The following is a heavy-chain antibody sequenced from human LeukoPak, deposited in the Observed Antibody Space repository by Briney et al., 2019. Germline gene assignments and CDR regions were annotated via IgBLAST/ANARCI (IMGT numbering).Heavy chain of an antibody. CDR2: IKQDGSEK. J-gene: IGHJ4*02. CDR3: ARDLFAYGSGTPY. D-gene: IGHD3-10*01. Sequence: PGRSLRLSCAASGFTFSSYWMSWVRQAPGKGLEWVANIKQDGSEKYYVDSVKGRFTISRDNAKNSLYLQMNSLRAEDTAVYYCARDLFAYGSGTPYWGQGTLVTVSS. CDR1: GFTFSSYW. V-gene: IGHV3-7*05.